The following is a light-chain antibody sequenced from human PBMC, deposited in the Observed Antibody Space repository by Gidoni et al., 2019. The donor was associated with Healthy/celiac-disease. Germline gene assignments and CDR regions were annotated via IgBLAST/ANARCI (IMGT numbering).Light chain of an antibody. Sequence: DIQMTQSPSSLSASVGDRVTTTCQASQDISNYLNWYQQKPGKAPKLLIYDATNLEPGVPSRISGSGSGTDFTFTSSSLQPEEIATYYCQQYDNLPLVGPGTKVDIK. V-gene: IGKV1-33*01. J-gene: IGKJ3*01. CDR1: QDISNY. CDR2: DAT. CDR3: QQYDNLPL.